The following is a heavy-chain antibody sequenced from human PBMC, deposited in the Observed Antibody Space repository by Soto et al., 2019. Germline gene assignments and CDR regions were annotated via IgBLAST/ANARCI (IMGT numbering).Heavy chain of an antibody. CDR3: AKKYYGSGKSMDV. V-gene: IGHV3-23*01. CDR1: GFTFSSYA. Sequence: PGGSLRLSCAASGFTFSSYAMSWVRQAPGKGLEWVSTISGSGGSTYYADSVKGRFTISRDNSKNTLYLQMNSLRAEDTAVYYCAKKYYGSGKSMDVWGKGTTVTVSS. J-gene: IGHJ6*03. D-gene: IGHD3-10*01. CDR2: ISGSGGST.